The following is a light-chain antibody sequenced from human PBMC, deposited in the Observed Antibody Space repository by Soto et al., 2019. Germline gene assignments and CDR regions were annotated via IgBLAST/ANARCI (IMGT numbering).Light chain of an antibody. CDR1: ESVATA. CDR2: DAT. Sequence: EIVLTQSPATLSLSPGERVTLSCRASESVATALAWYQQKPGQAPRLLLYDATKAATGSPPRFSGSGSGTDFTLTISSLEPEDTAVYYCQQRFDWPRTFGQGTKLEIK. J-gene: IGKJ2*02. V-gene: IGKV3-11*01. CDR3: QQRFDWPRT.